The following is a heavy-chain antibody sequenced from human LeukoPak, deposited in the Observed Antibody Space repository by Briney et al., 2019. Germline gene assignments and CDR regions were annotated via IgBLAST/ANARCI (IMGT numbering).Heavy chain of an antibody. Sequence: SETLSLTCTVSGGSISSYYWSWIRQPPGKELEWIGYIYYSGSTNYNPSLKSRVTISVDTSKNQFSLKLNSVTAADTAVYYCARDRGYGDPFDYWGQGTLVTVSS. D-gene: IGHD4-17*01. J-gene: IGHJ4*02. CDR1: GGSISSYY. CDR3: ARDRGYGDPFDY. V-gene: IGHV4-59*01. CDR2: IYYSGST.